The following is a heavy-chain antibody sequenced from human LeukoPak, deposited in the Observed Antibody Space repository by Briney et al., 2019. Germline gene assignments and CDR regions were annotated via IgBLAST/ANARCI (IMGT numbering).Heavy chain of an antibody. Sequence: GGSLRLSCAASGFTFSSYWMSWVRQAPGKGLEWVANIKQDGSEKYYVDSVKGRFTISRDNAKNSLYLQMNSLRAEGTAVYYCARDKGVSSSWYRGDYYYYYYMDVWGKGTTVTVSS. V-gene: IGHV3-7*01. CDR1: GFTFSSYW. J-gene: IGHJ6*03. D-gene: IGHD6-13*01. CDR3: ARDKGVSSSWYRGDYYYYYYMDV. CDR2: IKQDGSEK.